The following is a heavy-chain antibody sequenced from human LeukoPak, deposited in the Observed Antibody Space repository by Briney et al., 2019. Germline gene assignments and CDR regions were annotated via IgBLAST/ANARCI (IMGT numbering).Heavy chain of an antibody. CDR2: ISSIGGYI. V-gene: IGHV3-11*04. J-gene: IGHJ4*02. CDR1: GFTFSDYY. Sequence: PGGSLRLSCAASGFTFSDYYMSWIRQAPGQGLEWVSSISSIGGYIWYADSVKGRFTISRDNAKNSMYLQMNSLRAEDTAVYYCARDLGVIVHPSDYWGQGTLVTVSS. D-gene: IGHD3-16*02. CDR3: ARDLGVIVHPSDY.